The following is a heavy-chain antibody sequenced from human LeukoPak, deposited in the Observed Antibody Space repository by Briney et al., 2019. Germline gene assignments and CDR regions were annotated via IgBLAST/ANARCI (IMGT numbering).Heavy chain of an antibody. D-gene: IGHD1-1*01. CDR3: ARSTGTEYYYYYYYMDV. Sequence: SETLSLTCTVSGGSISSHYWSWIRQPPGKGLERIGYIYYSGSTNYNPSLKSRVTISVDTSKNQFSLKLSSVTAADTAVYYCARSTGTEYYYYYYYMDVWGKGTTVTVSS. V-gene: IGHV4-59*11. CDR2: IYYSGST. J-gene: IGHJ6*03. CDR1: GGSISSHY.